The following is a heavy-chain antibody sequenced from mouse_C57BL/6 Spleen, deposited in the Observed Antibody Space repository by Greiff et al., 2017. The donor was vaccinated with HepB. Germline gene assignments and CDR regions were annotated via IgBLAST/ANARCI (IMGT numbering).Heavy chain of an antibody. Sequence: EVQGVESGPELVKPGASVKMSCKASGYTFTDYNMHWVKQSHGKSLEWIGYINPNNGGTSYNQKFKGKATLTVNKSSSTAYMELRSLTSEDSAVYYCGRGRGSSPFAYWGQGTLVTVSA. CDR2: INPNNGGT. CDR1: GYTFTDYN. V-gene: IGHV1-22*01. CDR3: GRGRGSSPFAY. J-gene: IGHJ3*01. D-gene: IGHD1-1*01.